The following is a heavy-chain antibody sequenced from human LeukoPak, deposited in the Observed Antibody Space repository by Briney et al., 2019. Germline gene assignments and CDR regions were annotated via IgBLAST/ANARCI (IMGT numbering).Heavy chain of an antibody. CDR2: INTNTGNP. CDR3: ARVRSGWDTDL. Sequence: ASVNVSCKASGYNFTSYAMNWVRQAAGQGLEGMGWINTNTGNPTYAQGFTGRFVFSLDTSVSTAYLQINSLKAEDTAVYYCARVRSGWDTDLWGRGTLVTVSS. V-gene: IGHV7-4-1*02. J-gene: IGHJ2*01. CDR1: GYNFTSYA. D-gene: IGHD5-18*01.